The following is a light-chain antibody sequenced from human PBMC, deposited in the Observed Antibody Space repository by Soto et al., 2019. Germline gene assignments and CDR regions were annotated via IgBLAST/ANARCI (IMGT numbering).Light chain of an antibody. J-gene: IGKJ5*01. CDR3: EQYNNWPPIT. V-gene: IGKV3-15*01. Sequence: EIVMTQSPATLSVSPGERATLSCRASQSVSSDLAWYQQKPGQAPRLLIYGASTRATGIPARFSGSGSGTEFTLTITSLQSEDFAVYYCEQYNNWPPITFRQGTRLEIK. CDR1: QSVSSD. CDR2: GAS.